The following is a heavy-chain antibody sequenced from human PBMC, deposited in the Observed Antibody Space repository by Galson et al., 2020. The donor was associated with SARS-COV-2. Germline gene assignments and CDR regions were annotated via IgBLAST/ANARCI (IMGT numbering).Heavy chain of an antibody. CDR2: LNPNSGGT. Sequence: ASVKVSCKASGYTFTGYYMHWVRQAPGQGLEWMGRLNPNSGGTNYAQKFQGRVTMTRDTSISTAYMELSRLRSDDTAVYYCARDIGFGELWNWVGPWGQGTLVTVSS. CDR3: ARDIGFGELWNWVGP. D-gene: IGHD3-10*01. J-gene: IGHJ5*02. CDR1: GYTFTGYY. V-gene: IGHV1-2*06.